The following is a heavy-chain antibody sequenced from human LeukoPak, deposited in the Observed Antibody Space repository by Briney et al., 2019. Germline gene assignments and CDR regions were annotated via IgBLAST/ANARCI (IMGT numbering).Heavy chain of an antibody. J-gene: IGHJ4*02. CDR3: ARALRDYYDSSGYYPDY. Sequence: GRSLRLSCAASGFTLSSYAMHWVRQAPGKGLEWVAVISYDGSNKYYADSVKGRFTISRDNSKNTLYLQMNSLRAEDTAVYYCARALRDYYDSSGYYPDYWGQGTLVTVSS. V-gene: IGHV3-30-3*01. CDR1: GFTLSSYA. D-gene: IGHD3-22*01. CDR2: ISYDGSNK.